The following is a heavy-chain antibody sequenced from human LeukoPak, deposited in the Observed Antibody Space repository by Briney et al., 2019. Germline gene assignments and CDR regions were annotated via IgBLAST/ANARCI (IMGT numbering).Heavy chain of an antibody. CDR1: GFTFSSHD. D-gene: IGHD3-10*01. J-gene: IGHJ3*02. V-gene: IGHV3-30*03. CDR2: ISYDGGKK. CDR3: ARVRRIYYYGSGSNYDAFDI. Sequence: GGSLRLSCAASGFTFSSHDMHWVRQAPGKGLEWVAFISYDGGKKDYADSVKGRFTISRDNSRNTLYLQMNSLRAEDTAVYYCARVRRIYYYGSGSNYDAFDIWGQGTMVTVSS.